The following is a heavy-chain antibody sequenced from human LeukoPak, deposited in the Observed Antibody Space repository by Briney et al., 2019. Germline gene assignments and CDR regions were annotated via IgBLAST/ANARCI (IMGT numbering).Heavy chain of an antibody. CDR1: GFTFSSYD. D-gene: IGHD6-13*01. V-gene: IGHV3-30-3*01. CDR2: ISYGGSNK. Sequence: GVSLRLSCAASGFTFSSYDMLWVRQAPGKGLEWVAVISYGGSNKYYADSVKGRFTISRDNSKNTLYLQMNSLRAEDTAVYYCARDRAAAGTGGDDAFDIWGQGTMVTVSS. CDR3: ARDRAAAGTGGDDAFDI. J-gene: IGHJ3*02.